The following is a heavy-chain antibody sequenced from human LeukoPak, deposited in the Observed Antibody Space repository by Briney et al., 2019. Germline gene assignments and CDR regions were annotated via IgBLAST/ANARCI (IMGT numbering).Heavy chain of an antibody. CDR1: GFTFDDYA. V-gene: IGHV3-9*01. CDR3: AKATCSGGSCPFGY. J-gene: IGHJ4*02. CDR2: ISWNSGSI. Sequence: GRSLRLSCAASGFTFDDYAMHWVRQAPGKGLEWVSGISWNSGSIGYADSVKGRSTISRDNAKNSLYLQMNSLRAEDTALYYCAKATCSGGSCPFGYWGQGTLVTVSS. D-gene: IGHD2-15*01.